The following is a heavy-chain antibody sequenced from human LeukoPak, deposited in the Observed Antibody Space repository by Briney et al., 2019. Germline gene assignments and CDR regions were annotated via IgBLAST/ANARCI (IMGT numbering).Heavy chain of an antibody. D-gene: IGHD6-19*01. Sequence: PGGSLRLSCAASGFTFSSYWMSWVRQAPGKGLEWVSAISGSGGSTYYADSVKGRFTISRDNSKNTLYLQMNSLRAEDTAVYYCAKDRGWYSSGWYGPGQIFDYWGQGTLVTVSS. CDR2: ISGSGGST. CDR1: GFTFSSYW. CDR3: AKDRGWYSSGWYGPGQIFDY. V-gene: IGHV3-23*01. J-gene: IGHJ4*02.